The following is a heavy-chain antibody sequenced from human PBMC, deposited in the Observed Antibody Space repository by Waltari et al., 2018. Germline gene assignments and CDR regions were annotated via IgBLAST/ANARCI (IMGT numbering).Heavy chain of an antibody. J-gene: IGHJ2*01. CDR1: GYTFTSYG. V-gene: IGHV1-18*01. CDR3: AREGIAAAGTWWYFDL. Sequence: QVQLVQSGAEVKKPGASVKVSCKASGYTFTSYGISWVRQAPGQGLEWMGWISSNNVTTNDEQKLRGRGNMTTETATSTSYMELRSLRSDDTAVYYCAREGIAAAGTWWYFDLWGRGTLVTVSS. D-gene: IGHD6-13*01. CDR2: ISSNNVTT.